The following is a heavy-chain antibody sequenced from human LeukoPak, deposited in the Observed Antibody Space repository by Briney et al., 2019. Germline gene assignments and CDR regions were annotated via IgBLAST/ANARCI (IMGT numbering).Heavy chain of an antibody. J-gene: IGHJ4*02. CDR3: AKEMDLSRYCSSTSCHPFDF. Sequence: GGSLRLSCAASGFTFSSYWMSWVRQAPGKGLEWVANIKQDGSEKYYVDSVKGRFTISRDNSKNSLYLQMGSLSTEDTAFYYCAKEMDLSRYCSSTSCHPFDFWGQGTLVTVPS. V-gene: IGHV3-7*03. CDR2: IKQDGSEK. CDR1: GFTFSSYW. D-gene: IGHD2-2*01.